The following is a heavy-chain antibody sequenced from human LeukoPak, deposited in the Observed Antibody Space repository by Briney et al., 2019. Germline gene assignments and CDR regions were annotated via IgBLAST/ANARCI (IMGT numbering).Heavy chain of an antibody. CDR1: GYSFTSYW. J-gene: IGHJ4*02. V-gene: IGHV5-51*01. D-gene: IGHD3-3*02. CDR2: IYPRDSDT. CDR3: ARTASIIGGSATRNFDY. Sequence: GESLKISCKGSGYSFTSYWIAWVRQMPGKGLEWMGIIYPRDSDTRYSPSFQGQVTISADKSISTIYLQWRSLEASDTAMYYCARTASIIGGSATRNFDYWGQGTLVTVSS.